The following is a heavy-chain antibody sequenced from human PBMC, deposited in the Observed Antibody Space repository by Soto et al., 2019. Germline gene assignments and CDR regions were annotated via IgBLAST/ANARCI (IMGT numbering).Heavy chain of an antibody. CDR1: GSTFSSYA. V-gene: IGHV1-69*13. D-gene: IGHD3-10*01. CDR2: IIPIFGTA. J-gene: IGHJ4*02. CDR3: ERERTDYYGSGAFHS. Sequence: SVKFSCKASGSTFSSYAISWVRQAPGQGLEWMAGIIPIFGTANYAQKFQGRVTITADESTSTAYMELSSLRSEDTAVYYCERERTDYYGSGAFHSWSQGTLVTI.